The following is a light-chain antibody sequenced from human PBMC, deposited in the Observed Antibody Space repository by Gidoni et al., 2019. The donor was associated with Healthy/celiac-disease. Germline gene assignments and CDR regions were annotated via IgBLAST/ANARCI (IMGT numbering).Light chain of an antibody. J-gene: IGKJ5*01. CDR3: QQSYSTPPGIT. Sequence: DIQMTQSPSSLSASVGDRVTITCRASQSISSSLNWYQHKTGKAPKLLIYAASTLRSGVPSRFSGRGSGTDFTLTISSLQHEDFATYYCQQSYSTPPGITFGQGTRLEIK. CDR2: AAS. V-gene: IGKV1-39*01. CDR1: QSISSS.